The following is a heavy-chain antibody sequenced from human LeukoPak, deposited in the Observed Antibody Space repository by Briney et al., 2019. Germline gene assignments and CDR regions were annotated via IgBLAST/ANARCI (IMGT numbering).Heavy chain of an antibody. J-gene: IGHJ5*02. CDR2: IYHSGST. CDR3: ARGYSSSRYIPSVYWFDP. D-gene: IGHD6-13*01. V-gene: IGHV4-4*02. Sequence: SETLSLTCAVSGGSISSSNWWSWVRQPPGKGLEWIGEIYHSGSTNYNPSLKSRVTISVDKSKNQFSLKLSSVTAADTAVYYCARGYSSSRYIPSVYWFDPWGQGTLVTVSS. CDR1: GGSISSSNW.